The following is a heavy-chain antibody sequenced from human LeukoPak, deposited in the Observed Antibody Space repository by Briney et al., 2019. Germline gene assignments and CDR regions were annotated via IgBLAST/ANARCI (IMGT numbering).Heavy chain of an antibody. CDR2: ISSSSSTI. CDR1: GFTFSSYS. D-gene: IGHD2-2*01. Sequence: GGSLRLSCAASGFTFSSYSMNWVRQAPGKGLEWVSYISSSSSTIYYADSVKGQFTISRDNAKNSLYLQMNSLRAEDTAVYYCASDSRRWFDPWGQGTLVTVSS. CDR3: ASDSRRWFDP. V-gene: IGHV3-48*01. J-gene: IGHJ5*02.